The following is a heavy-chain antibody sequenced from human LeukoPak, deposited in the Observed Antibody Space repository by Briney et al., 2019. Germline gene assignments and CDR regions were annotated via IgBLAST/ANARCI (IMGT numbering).Heavy chain of an antibody. Sequence: ASVKVSCRASGGTFSSYAISWVRQAPGQGLEWMGGIIPIFGTANYAQKFQGRVTITADESTSTAYMELSSLRSEDTAVYYCASSDTYCYDSSGYSRDYWGQGTLVSVSS. CDR3: ASSDTYCYDSSGYSRDY. J-gene: IGHJ4*02. CDR2: IIPIFGTA. D-gene: IGHD3-22*01. V-gene: IGHV1-69*13. CDR1: GGTFSSYA.